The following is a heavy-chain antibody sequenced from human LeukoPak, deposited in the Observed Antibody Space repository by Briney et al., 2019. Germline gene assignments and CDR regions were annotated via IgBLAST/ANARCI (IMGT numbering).Heavy chain of an antibody. V-gene: IGHV3-53*01. CDR2: IYSGGST. Sequence: GGSLRLSCAASGFTVSSNYMSWVRQAPGKGLEWVSVIYSGGSTYYADSVKGRFTISRDNAKNSLYLQMNSLRAEDTAVYYCARAYSSSWYPGGYWGQGTLVTVSS. CDR1: GFTVSSNY. J-gene: IGHJ4*02. CDR3: ARAYSSSWYPGGY. D-gene: IGHD6-13*01.